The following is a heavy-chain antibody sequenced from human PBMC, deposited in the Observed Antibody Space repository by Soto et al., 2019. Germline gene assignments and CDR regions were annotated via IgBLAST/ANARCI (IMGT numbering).Heavy chain of an antibody. CDR2: INPNSGGT. Sequence: GXSVKVACTASGSTLTSYAMHWVRQAPGQGLEWMGWINPNSGGTNYAQKFQGWVTMTRDTSISTAYMELSRLRSDDTAVYYCAVLWFGGDAFDICGQRTMVTVSS. D-gene: IGHD3-10*01. V-gene: IGHV1-2*04. J-gene: IGHJ3*02. CDR3: AVLWFGGDAFDI. CDR1: GSTLTSYA.